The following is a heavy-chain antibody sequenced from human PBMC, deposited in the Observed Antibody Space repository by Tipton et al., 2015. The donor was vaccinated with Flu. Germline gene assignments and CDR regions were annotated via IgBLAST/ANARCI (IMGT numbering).Heavy chain of an antibody. D-gene: IGHD1-14*01. V-gene: IGHV5-51*03. CDR3: VTKAVAGTGGDHFDY. CDR2: IYPGDSDT. J-gene: IGHJ4*02. Sequence: VQLVQSGAEVKKSGESLKISCKASGYTFTNYWIGWVRQMPGKGLEWMGIIYPGDSDTRYRPSFQGQVTISADKSIRTAYLQWSSLRASDTATYYCVTKAVAGTGGDHFDYWGQGTLVTVSS. CDR1: GYTFTNYW.